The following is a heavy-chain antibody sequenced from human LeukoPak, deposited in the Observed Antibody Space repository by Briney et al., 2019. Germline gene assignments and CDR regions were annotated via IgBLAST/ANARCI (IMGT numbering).Heavy chain of an antibody. V-gene: IGHV1-69*05. CDR3: ARAPIVLMVYARNYYYYYMDV. D-gene: IGHD2-8*01. CDR1: GGTFSSYA. CDR2: IIPIFGTA. Sequence: SVKVSCKASGGTFSSYAISWVRQAPGQGLEWMGGIIPIFGTANYAQKFQGRVTITTDESTSTAYMELSSLRSVDTAVYYCARAPIVLMVYARNYYYYYMDVWGKGTTVTVSS. J-gene: IGHJ6*03.